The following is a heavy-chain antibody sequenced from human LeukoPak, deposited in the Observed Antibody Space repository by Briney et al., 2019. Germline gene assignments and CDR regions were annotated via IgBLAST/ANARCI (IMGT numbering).Heavy chain of an antibody. V-gene: IGHV4-59*08. J-gene: IGHJ4*02. Sequence: SETLSLTCSVSGGSISSYYWSWIRQPPGKGLEWIGYIYHNGRTSYNPSLKSRVTISVDTSENQFSLKLSSVTAADTAVYYCASFSDYGGNFFDYWGQGTLVTVSS. CDR3: ASFSDYGGNFFDY. CDR2: IYHNGRT. D-gene: IGHD4-23*01. CDR1: GGSISSYY.